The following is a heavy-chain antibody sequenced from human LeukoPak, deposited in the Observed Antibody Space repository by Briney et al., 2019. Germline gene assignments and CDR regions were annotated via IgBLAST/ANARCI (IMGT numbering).Heavy chain of an antibody. CDR3: ARAYDFWSGYYLDY. CDR2: IYHSGST. D-gene: IGHD3-3*01. V-gene: IGHV4-38-2*01. CDR1: GYSISSGYY. Sequence: SETLSLTCAVSGYSISSGYYWGWIRQPPGKGLEWIGSIYHSGSTYYNPSLKSRVTISVDTSKNQFSLKLISVTAADTAVYYCARAYDFWSGYYLDYWGQGTLVTVSS. J-gene: IGHJ4*02.